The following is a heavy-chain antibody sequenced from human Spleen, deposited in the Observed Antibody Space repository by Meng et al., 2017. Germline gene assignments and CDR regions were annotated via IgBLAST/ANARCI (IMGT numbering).Heavy chain of an antibody. Sequence: QVRPVQSGAEVKKPGASVKVSCKASGYTFSNYAIHWVRQAPGQRLEWMGWINPGNGNTKYSQKFQGRVTITRDTAASTAYMELHSLGYEDTAVYYCARIQSWGQGTLVTVSS. CDR2: INPGNGNT. CDR3: ARIQS. D-gene: IGHD4-11*01. J-gene: IGHJ5*02. CDR1: GYTFSNYA. V-gene: IGHV1-3*01.